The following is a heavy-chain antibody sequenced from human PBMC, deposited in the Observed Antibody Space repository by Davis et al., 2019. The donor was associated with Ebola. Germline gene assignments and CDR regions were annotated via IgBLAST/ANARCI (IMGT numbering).Heavy chain of an antibody. CDR1: GYTFTSYG. Sequence: SVKVSCKASGYTFTSYGISWVRQAPGQGLEWMGRIIPILGIANYAQKFQGRVTITADKSTSTAYMELSSLRSEDTAVYYCARDRDYYYYGTDVWGQGTTVTVSS. V-gene: IGHV1-69*04. CDR3: ARDRDYYYYGTDV. J-gene: IGHJ6*02. CDR2: IIPILGIA.